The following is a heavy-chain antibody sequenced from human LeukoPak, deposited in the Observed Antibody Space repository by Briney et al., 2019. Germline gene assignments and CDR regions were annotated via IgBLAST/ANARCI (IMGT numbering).Heavy chain of an antibody. J-gene: IGHJ4*02. CDR2: IVVGSGKT. Sequence: GASVKVSCKASGFTFGNSAVQWVRQARGQRLEWIGWIVVGSGKTNYAQKFQERVTITRDMSTNTAYMELSSLKSEDTAVYYCAADDLILGYWDQGTLVTVSS. CDR3: AADDLILGY. D-gene: IGHD3/OR15-3a*01. V-gene: IGHV1-58*01. CDR1: GFTFGNSA.